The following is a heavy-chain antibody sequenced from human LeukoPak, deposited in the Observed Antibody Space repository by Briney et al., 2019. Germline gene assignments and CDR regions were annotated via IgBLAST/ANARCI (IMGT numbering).Heavy chain of an antibody. CDR2: INPAGTET. V-gene: IGHV3-7*01. CDR3: ARFGYVAAVDL. Sequence: GGSLRLSCAASGFSFSAYWMTWVRQAPGTGLEWVANINPAGTETYYVDPVKGRFTISRDNAKNLLYLQMNGLRAEDTAVYYWARFGYVAAVDLWGQGTLVTVSS. D-gene: IGHD2-15*01. CDR1: GFSFSAYW. J-gene: IGHJ4*02.